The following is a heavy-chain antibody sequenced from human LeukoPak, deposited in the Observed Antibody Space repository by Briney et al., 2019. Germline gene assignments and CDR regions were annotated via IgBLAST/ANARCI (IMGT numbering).Heavy chain of an antibody. J-gene: IGHJ3*02. V-gene: IGHV3-53*01. CDR3: ARTVPIYHCSSTSCLDAFDI. CDR1: GFTVSSNY. Sequence: GGSLRLSCAASGFTVSSNYMSWVRQAPGKGLEWVSVIYSGGSTYYADSVKGRFTISRDNSKNTLYLQMNSLRAEDTAVYYCARTVPIYHCSSTSCLDAFDIWGQGTMVTVSS. D-gene: IGHD2-2*01. CDR2: IYSGGST.